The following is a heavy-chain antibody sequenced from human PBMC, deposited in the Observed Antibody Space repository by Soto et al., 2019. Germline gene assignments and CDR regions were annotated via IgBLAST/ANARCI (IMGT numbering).Heavy chain of an antibody. CDR2: IYHSGST. D-gene: IGHD1-26*01. CDR3: ARDGGGSYLSALDI. CDR1: GGSISSSNW. V-gene: IGHV4-4*02. J-gene: IGHJ3*02. Sequence: SETLSLTCAASGGSISSSNWWSWVRQPPGKGLEWIGEIYHSGSTNYNPSLKSRVTISVDKSKNQFSLKLSSVTAADTAVYYCARDGGGSYLSALDIWGQGTMVTVSS.